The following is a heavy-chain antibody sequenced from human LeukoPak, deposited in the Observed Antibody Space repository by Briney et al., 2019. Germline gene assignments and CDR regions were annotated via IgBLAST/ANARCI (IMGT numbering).Heavy chain of an antibody. J-gene: IGHJ3*02. CDR2: IYYSGST. CDR3: TFNLGSGSYAFDI. CDR1: GGSISSSSYY. D-gene: IGHD3-10*01. Sequence: SETLSLTCTVSGGSISSSSYYWGWIRQPPGKGLEWIGSIYYSGSTYYNPSLKSRVTISEDTSKNQFSLKLSSVTAADTAVYYCTFNLGSGSYAFDIWGQGTMVTLSS. V-gene: IGHV4-39*07.